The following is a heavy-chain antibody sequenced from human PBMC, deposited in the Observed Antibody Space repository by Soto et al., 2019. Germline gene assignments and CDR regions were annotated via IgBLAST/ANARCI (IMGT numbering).Heavy chain of an antibody. D-gene: IGHD3-3*01. J-gene: IGHJ6*02. V-gene: IGHV1-69*06. CDR3: ARDRRFLEWFTNYYSGMDV. CDR2: IIPIFGTA. Sequence: SVKVSCKASGGTFSSYAISWVRQAPGQGLEWMGGIIPIFGTANYAQKFQGRVTITADKSTSTAYMELSSLRSEDTAVYYCARDRRFLEWFTNYYSGMDVWGQGTTVTVSS. CDR1: GGTFSSYA.